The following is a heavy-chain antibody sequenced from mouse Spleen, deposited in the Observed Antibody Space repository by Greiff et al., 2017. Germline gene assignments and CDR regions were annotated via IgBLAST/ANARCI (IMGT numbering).Heavy chain of an antibody. CDR3: ARDTRRTFDV. J-gene: IGHJ1*01. D-gene: IGHD1-1*01. V-gene: IGHV5-17*02. Sequence: VQLKESGGGLVQPGGSRKLSCAASGFTFSSFGMHWVRQAPEKGLEWVAYISSGSSTIYYADTVKGRFTISRDNPKNTLFLQMTSLRSEDTAMYYCARDTRRTFDVWGAGTTVTVSS. CDR1: GFTFSSFG. CDR2: ISSGSSTI.